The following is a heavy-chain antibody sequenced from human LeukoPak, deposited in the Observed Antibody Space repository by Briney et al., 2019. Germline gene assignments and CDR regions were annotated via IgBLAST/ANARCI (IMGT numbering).Heavy chain of an antibody. D-gene: IGHD6-13*01. J-gene: IGHJ4*02. Sequence: GGSLRLSCAASGFTLSSYAMTWVRQAPGRGLEWVSSVDGGGGGTYYADSVKGRFTISRDNSKDTLYLQMNGLRAEGTAVYFCAKQSAGSAAWYSLHYDFWGQGTLVTVSS. CDR2: VDGGGGGT. V-gene: IGHV3-23*01. CDR1: GFTLSSYA. CDR3: AKQSAGSAAWYSLHYDF.